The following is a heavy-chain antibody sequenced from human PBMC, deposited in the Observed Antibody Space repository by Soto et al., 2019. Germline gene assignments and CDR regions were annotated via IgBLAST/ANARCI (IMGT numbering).Heavy chain of an antibody. CDR3: ARSSGYVPGGY. CDR2: IHHSGST. Sequence: SETLSLTCAVPGYPIRSGYYWGWIRQPPGKGLEWIGIIHHSGSTYYNPSLRSRITISVDTSKNQFSLKMPSVTAADTAVYYCARSSGYVPGGYWGQGILVTVSS. J-gene: IGHJ4*02. D-gene: IGHD5-12*01. V-gene: IGHV4-38-2*01. CDR1: GYPIRSGYY.